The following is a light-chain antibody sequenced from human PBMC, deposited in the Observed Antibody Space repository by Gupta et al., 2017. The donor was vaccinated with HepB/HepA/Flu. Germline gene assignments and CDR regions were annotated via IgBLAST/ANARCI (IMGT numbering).Light chain of an antibody. CDR1: QSISSY. J-gene: IGKJ1*01. Sequence: DIQMSQSPSSLSAYVGDRVTITCRASQSISSYLNWYQQKPGKAPKLLIYAAPSLQSGVPSRFSGSGSGTDFTLTISSLQPEDFATYYCQQSYSTPRTFGQGTKVEIK. CDR3: QQSYSTPRT. V-gene: IGKV1-39*01. CDR2: AAP.